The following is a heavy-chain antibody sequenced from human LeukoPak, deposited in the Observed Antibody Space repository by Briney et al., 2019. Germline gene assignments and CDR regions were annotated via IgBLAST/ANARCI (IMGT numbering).Heavy chain of an antibody. J-gene: IGHJ4*02. V-gene: IGHV3-21*01. CDR2: ISSSSSYR. CDR3: ARASAVAGTRHY. Sequence: GGSLRLSCAASGFIFSSYAMSWVRQAPGKGLEWVSSISSSSSYRYYADSVKGRFTISRDNAKNSLYLQMNSLRAEDTAVYYCARASAVAGTRHYWGQGTLVTVSS. CDR1: GFIFSSYA. D-gene: IGHD6-19*01.